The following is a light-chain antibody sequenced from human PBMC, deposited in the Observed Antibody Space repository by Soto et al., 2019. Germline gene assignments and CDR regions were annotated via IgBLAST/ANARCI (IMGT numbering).Light chain of an antibody. CDR1: ETFSGSY. CDR3: QQYGSSPRT. Sequence: EVVLTQSPDTLSLSPGERATLSCRASETFSGSYLAWYQHKAGQAPRLLIYGATSRATGIPDRFSGSGSGADFTLTISRLEPEDFAVYYCQQYGSSPRTFDQGTRVEIK. V-gene: IGKV3-20*01. CDR2: GAT. J-gene: IGKJ1*01.